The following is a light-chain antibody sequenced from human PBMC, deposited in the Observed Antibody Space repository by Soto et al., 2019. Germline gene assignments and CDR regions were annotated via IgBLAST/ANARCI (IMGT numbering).Light chain of an antibody. CDR3: QQTYSTPYT. CDR2: TAG. Sequence: QMTQSPSSLSASVGDRVTITCRASQRITTYLNWYQQKPGNAPKLLITTAGTLQRGVPSRFSGSGSGTDFTLTITSLQREDFATYFCQQTYSTPYTFGQGTKLEIK. J-gene: IGKJ2*01. CDR1: QRITTY. V-gene: IGKV1-39*01.